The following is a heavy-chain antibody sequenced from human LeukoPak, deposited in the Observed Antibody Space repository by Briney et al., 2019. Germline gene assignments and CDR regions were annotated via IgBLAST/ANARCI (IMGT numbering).Heavy chain of an antibody. Sequence: ASVKVSCKASGYTFTGYYMHWVRQAPGQGLEWMGWISAYNGNTNYAQKLQGRVTMTTDTSTSTAYMELRSLRSDDTAVYYCHITTGPFDYWGQGTLVTVSS. CDR2: ISAYNGNT. CDR3: HITTGPFDY. D-gene: IGHD3-22*01. J-gene: IGHJ4*02. V-gene: IGHV1-18*04. CDR1: GYTFTGYY.